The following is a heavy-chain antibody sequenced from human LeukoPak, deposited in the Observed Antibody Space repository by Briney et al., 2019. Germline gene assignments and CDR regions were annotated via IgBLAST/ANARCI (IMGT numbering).Heavy chain of an antibody. CDR1: GGSISSNY. CDR2: LYYTGTT. D-gene: IGHD6-13*01. J-gene: IGHJ6*03. Sequence: PSETLSLTCTVSGGSISSNYWSWLRQPPGKGLEWIGLLYYTGTTNYNSSLKGRATISADTSKKYFSLMLTSVTAADTAVYYCASGYYYFMDVWGKGTTVTVSS. CDR3: ASGYYYFMDV. V-gene: IGHV4-59*01.